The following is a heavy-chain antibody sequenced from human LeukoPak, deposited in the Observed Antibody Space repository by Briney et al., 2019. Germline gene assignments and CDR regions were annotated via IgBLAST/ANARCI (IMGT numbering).Heavy chain of an antibody. J-gene: IGHJ4*02. D-gene: IGHD6-13*01. CDR2: ISWNSGRI. Sequence: GGSLRLSCAASGFTFDDYAMHWVRQAPGKGLGWVSGISWNSGRIGYADSVKGRFTISRDNAKNSLYLQMNSLRAEDTALYYCAKDNGIEAAAGSIDYWGQGTLVTVSS. V-gene: IGHV3-9*01. CDR3: AKDNGIEAAAGSIDY. CDR1: GFTFDDYA.